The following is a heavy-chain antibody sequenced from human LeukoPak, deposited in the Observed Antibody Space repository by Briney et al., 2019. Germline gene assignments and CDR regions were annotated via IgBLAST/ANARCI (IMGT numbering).Heavy chain of an antibody. J-gene: IGHJ4*02. CDR1: GYTFTGYY. CDR2: INPNSGGT. Sequence: ASVKVSCKASGYTFTGYYMHWVRQAPGQGLEWMGWINPNSGGTNYAQKFQGRVTMTRDTSISTAYMELSRLRSDDTAVYYCARGRVDAGSYYFDYWGQGTLVTVSS. V-gene: IGHV1-2*02. D-gene: IGHD1-26*01. CDR3: ARGRVDAGSYYFDY.